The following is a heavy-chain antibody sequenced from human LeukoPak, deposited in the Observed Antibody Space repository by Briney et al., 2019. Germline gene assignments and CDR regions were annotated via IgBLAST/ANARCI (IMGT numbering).Heavy chain of an antibody. J-gene: IGHJ4*02. Sequence: GGSLRLSCAASGFTLSDYYMSWIRQAPGKGLEWLSYINPTSGYTPYADSVRGRFTISRDNAKNSLYPQMNSLRAEDTAVYYCAKFWDFGDYAIDYWGQGTLVTVSS. D-gene: IGHD4-17*01. V-gene: IGHV3-11*03. CDR3: AKFWDFGDYAIDY. CDR2: INPTSGYT. CDR1: GFTLSDYY.